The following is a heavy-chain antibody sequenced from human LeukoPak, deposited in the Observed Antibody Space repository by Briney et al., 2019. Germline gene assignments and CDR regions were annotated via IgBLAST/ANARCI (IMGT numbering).Heavy chain of an antibody. D-gene: IGHD2-21*01. CDR3: ARDVWRRAFYYAMDV. CDR2: IWYDGSNK. Sequence: GGSLRLSCAASGFTFSSYGMHWVRQAPGKGLEWVAVIWYDGSNKYYADSVKGRFTISRDNSKNTLYLQMNSLRTDDTALYFCARDVWRRAFYYAMDVWGLGTTVAVSS. J-gene: IGHJ6*02. V-gene: IGHV3-33*01. CDR1: GFTFSSYG.